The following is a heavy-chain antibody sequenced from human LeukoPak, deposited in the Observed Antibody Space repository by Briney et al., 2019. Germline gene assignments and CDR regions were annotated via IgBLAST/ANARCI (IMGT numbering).Heavy chain of an antibody. CDR1: GGPMSSYH. CDR2: IYYSGST. J-gene: IGHJ3*02. V-gene: IGHV4-59*01. CDR3: ARGDVFDI. Sequence: PSETLSLTCAVSGGPMSSYHWNWIRQPPGKGLEWIAYIYYSGSTNYNPSLESRVTISIDTSKNQFSLKLTSVTAADTAVYYCARGDVFDIWGQGTLVTVSS.